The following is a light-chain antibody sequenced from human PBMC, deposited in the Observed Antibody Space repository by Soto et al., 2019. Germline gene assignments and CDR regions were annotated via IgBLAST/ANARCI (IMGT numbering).Light chain of an antibody. CDR3: QQYNNWPRT. CDR1: QSVSNN. V-gene: IGKV3-15*01. Sequence: EIVITQSPATLSVSPGERATLSCRASQSVSNNLAWYQQKPDQAPRLLIYGASTRATGFPTRFSGSGSGTEFTLTISSXQSEDFAVYYCQQYNNWPRTFGQGTKVDIK. CDR2: GAS. J-gene: IGKJ1*01.